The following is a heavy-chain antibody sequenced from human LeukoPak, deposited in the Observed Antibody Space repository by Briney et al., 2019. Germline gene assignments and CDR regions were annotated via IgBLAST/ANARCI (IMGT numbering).Heavy chain of an antibody. CDR1: GGSVSSGGNY. CDR3: AREGYSRSYYSFDY. J-gene: IGHJ4*02. D-gene: IGHD1-26*01. CDR2: LYYSGST. V-gene: IGHV4-61*08. Sequence: SETLSLTCTVSGGSVSSGGNYWSWIRQPPGKGLEWIGYLYYSGSTNYNPSLKSRVTISVDTSKNQFSLKLSSVTAADTAVYYCAREGYSRSYYSFDYWGQGTLVTVSS.